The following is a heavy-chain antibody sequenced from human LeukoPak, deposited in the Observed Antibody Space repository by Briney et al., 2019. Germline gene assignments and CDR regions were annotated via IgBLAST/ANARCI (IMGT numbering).Heavy chain of an antibody. Sequence: GGSLTLSCAASGFTVSNAWMSWVRQAPGKGLEWVSAISGSGGSTFYADSVKGRFTISRDNSKNTLYLQMNSLRAEDTAVYYCAKPLSGYWGQGTLVTVSS. CDR3: AKPLSGY. CDR1: GFTVSNAW. J-gene: IGHJ4*02. V-gene: IGHV3-23*01. CDR2: ISGSGGST. D-gene: IGHD1-26*01.